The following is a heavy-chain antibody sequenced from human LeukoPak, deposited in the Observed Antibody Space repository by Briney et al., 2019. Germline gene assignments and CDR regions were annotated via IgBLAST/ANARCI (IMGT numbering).Heavy chain of an antibody. J-gene: IGHJ4*02. D-gene: IGHD6-6*01. Sequence: WASVKVSCKASGYTFTSYEINWVRQAPGQGLEWMGIINPSGGSTSYAQKFQGRVTMTRDTSTSTVYMELSSLRSEDTAVYYCARGDAYYSSSSGYSDYWGQGTLVTVSS. CDR3: ARGDAYYSSSSGYSDY. CDR2: INPSGGST. V-gene: IGHV1-46*01. CDR1: GYTFTSYE.